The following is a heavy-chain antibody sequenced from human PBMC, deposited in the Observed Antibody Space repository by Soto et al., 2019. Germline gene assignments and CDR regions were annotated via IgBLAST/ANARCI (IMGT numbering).Heavy chain of an antibody. Sequence: ASVKVSCKASGYSFTSHGISWVRQAPGQGLEWMGWISGNSGDTNYAQKLQGRVTVTTDTSTSTAYMELRSLRSEDTAVYYCARMVRGSNIDYYHYIDFWGKGTTVTVSS. CDR1: GYSFTSHG. CDR2: ISGNSGDT. J-gene: IGHJ6*03. V-gene: IGHV1-18*01. D-gene: IGHD3-10*01. CDR3: ARMVRGSNIDYYHYIDF.